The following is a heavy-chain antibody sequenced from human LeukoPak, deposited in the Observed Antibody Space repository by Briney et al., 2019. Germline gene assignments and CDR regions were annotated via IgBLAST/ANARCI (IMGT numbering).Heavy chain of an antibody. V-gene: IGHV1-18*01. CDR2: ISAYNGNT. CDR1: GYTFTSYA. Sequence: ASVKVSCKASGYTFTSYAMNWVRQAPGQGLEWMGWISAYNGNTNYAQKLQGRVTMTTDTSTSTAYMELRSLRSDDTAVYYCARDSGDYYFDYWGQGTLVTVSS. CDR3: ARDSGDYYFDY. J-gene: IGHJ4*02. D-gene: IGHD1-1*01.